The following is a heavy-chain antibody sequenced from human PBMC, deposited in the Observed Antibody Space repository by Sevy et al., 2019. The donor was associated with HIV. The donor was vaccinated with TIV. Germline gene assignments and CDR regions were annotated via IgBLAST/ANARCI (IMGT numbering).Heavy chain of an antibody. CDR3: TRHGILPDGSGKAFDI. CDR2: IGTLADT. Sequence: GGSLRLSCVGSGFIFSNYDMHWVRQRTGKGLEWVASIGTLADTFYPDSVKGRFTISRENAKNSLFLQMNDLRVGDTAVYFCTRHGILPDGSGKAFDIWGRGTTVTVSS. D-gene: IGHD3-10*01. CDR1: GFIFSNYD. J-gene: IGHJ3*02. V-gene: IGHV3-13*01.